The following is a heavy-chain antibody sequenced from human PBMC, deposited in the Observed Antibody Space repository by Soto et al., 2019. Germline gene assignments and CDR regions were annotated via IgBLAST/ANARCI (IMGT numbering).Heavy chain of an antibody. CDR2: ISGSGGST. J-gene: IGHJ4*02. CDR1: GFTFSSYA. V-gene: IGHV3-23*01. Sequence: EVQLLESGGGLVQPGGSLRLSCAASGFTFSSYAMSWVRQAPGKGLEWVSIISGSGGSTYYADSVKGRFTISRDNSKNTLYLQMNSLRAEDTAVYYCAKDYGHWSYYFDYWGQGTLVTVSS. CDR3: AKDYGHWSYYFDY. D-gene: IGHD4-17*01.